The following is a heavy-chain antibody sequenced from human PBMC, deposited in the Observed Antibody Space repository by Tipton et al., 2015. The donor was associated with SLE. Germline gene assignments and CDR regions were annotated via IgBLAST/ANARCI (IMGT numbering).Heavy chain of an antibody. V-gene: IGHV4-39*07. J-gene: IGHJ4*02. Sequence: TLSLTCTVSGDSISSSAYYWGWVRQSPGKGLEWIGEINHSGSTNYNPSLKSRVTISVDTSKNQFSLKLSSVTAADTAVYYCARGRGSSSSGHYWGQGTLVTVSS. CDR3: ARGRGSSSSGHY. CDR2: INHSGST. CDR1: GDSISSSAYY. D-gene: IGHD6-6*01.